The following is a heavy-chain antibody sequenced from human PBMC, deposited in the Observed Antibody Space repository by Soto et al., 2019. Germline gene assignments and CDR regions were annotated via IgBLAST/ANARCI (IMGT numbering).Heavy chain of an antibody. CDR1: GFTVSNNH. J-gene: IGHJ4*02. D-gene: IGHD3-16*01. CDR3: AGRLTTAASLDY. Sequence: VQLVESGGGLIQPGGSLRLSCAASGFTVSNNHMTWVRQAAGKGLELVSFVHGGGSTTYADSVKGRFTISRDNSKNTLYLQRDSLRDEDTAIYYCAGRLTTAASLDYWGRGTLVTVSS. CDR2: VHGGGST. V-gene: IGHV3-53*01.